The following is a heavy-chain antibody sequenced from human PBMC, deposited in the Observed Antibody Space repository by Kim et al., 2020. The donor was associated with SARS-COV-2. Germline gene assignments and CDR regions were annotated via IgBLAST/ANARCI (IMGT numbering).Heavy chain of an antibody. D-gene: IGHD4-17*01. Sequence: SQTLSLTCAVYGGSFSGYYWSWIRQPPGKGLEWIGEINHSGSTNYNPSLKSRVTISVDTSKNQFSLKLSSVTAADTAVYYCARGGLGVTTELDYWGQGTLVTVSS. J-gene: IGHJ4*02. CDR2: INHSGST. V-gene: IGHV4-34*01. CDR1: GGSFSGYY. CDR3: ARGGLGVTTELDY.